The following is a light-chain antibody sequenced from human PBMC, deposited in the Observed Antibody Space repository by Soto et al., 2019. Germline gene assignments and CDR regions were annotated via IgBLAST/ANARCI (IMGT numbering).Light chain of an antibody. J-gene: IGKJ5*01. Sequence: EIVMTQSPATLSVSPGERATLSCRARQIFRGLLAWYQQQPGQAPRLLIYDAYNSATGIPPRFSGSGSGTDFTLTISSLEPEDSAVYYCQQRHMWPITFGQGTRLEIK. CDR2: DAY. CDR1: QIFRGL. V-gene: IGKV3-11*01. CDR3: QQRHMWPIT.